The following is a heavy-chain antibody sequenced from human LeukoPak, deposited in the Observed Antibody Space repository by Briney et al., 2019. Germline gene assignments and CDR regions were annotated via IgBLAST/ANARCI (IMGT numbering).Heavy chain of an antibody. J-gene: IGHJ3*02. CDR1: GFTFSSYA. D-gene: IGHD1-26*01. Sequence: QTGGSLRLSCAASGFTFSSYAMHWVRQAPGKGLEWVAVISYDGSNKYYADSVKGRFTISRDNSKNTLYLQMNSLRAEDTAVYYCARSGGSYYDAFDIWGQGTMVTVSS. CDR2: ISYDGSNK. CDR3: ARSGGSYYDAFDI. V-gene: IGHV3-30-3*01.